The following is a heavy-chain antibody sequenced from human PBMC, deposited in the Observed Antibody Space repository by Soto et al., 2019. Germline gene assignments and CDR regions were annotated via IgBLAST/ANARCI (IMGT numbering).Heavy chain of an antibody. CDR3: TKDGAKWGRDFDC. D-gene: IGHD7-27*01. J-gene: IGHJ4*02. CDR1: GFAFSTYG. V-gene: IGHV3-33*06. Sequence: QVQLVESGGGVVQPGRSLRLSCAASGFAFSTYGMHWVRQAPGKGLEWVAVIWYDGSNKYYADFVKGRFTISRDNSKNTLYLQIDSLRPADTAVYYCTKDGAKWGRDFDCWGQGTLVTVSS. CDR2: IWYDGSNK.